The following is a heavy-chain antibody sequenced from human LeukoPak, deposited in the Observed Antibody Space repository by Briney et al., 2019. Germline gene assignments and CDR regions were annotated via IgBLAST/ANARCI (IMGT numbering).Heavy chain of an antibody. V-gene: IGHV3-74*01. J-gene: IGHJ5*02. Sequence: GGSLRLSCAASGFTFSTYWMHWVRQAPGKGLVWVSRINSDGSSTIYADSVKGRFTISRDNAKNTLYLQMNSLRADDTAVYYCATTGANTRWVNWFDPWGQGTLVTVSS. CDR1: GFTFSTYW. CDR3: ATTGANTRWVNWFDP. D-gene: IGHD4-23*01. CDR2: INSDGSST.